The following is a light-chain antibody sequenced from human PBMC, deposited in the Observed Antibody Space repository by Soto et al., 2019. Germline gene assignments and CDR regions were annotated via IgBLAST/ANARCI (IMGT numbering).Light chain of an antibody. J-gene: IGKJ2*02. V-gene: IGKV3-15*01. CDR2: DAS. CDR3: QQYNDWPPCT. CDR1: ETVSSK. Sequence: EIVMTQSPATLSVSPGERATLSCRASETVSSKLVWYQQKPGQAPRLLIYDASTRATGVPARFSGSGSGTEFTLTISSLQSEDFAIYYCQQYNDWPPCTFGQGTKVAIK.